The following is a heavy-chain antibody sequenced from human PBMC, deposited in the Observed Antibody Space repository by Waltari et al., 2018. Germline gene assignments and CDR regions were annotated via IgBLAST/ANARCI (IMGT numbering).Heavy chain of an antibody. V-gene: IGHV2-5*01. Sequence: QITLKESGPTLVKPTQTLTLTCTFSGFSLSTSGVGVGWIRQPPGKALEWLALIYWNDDKRYSPSLKSRLTITKDTSKNQVVLTMTNMDPVDTATYYCTRYSSGWPFDYWGQGTLVTVSS. J-gene: IGHJ4*02. CDR2: IYWNDDK. CDR1: GFSLSTSGVG. D-gene: IGHD6-19*01. CDR3: TRYSSGWPFDY.